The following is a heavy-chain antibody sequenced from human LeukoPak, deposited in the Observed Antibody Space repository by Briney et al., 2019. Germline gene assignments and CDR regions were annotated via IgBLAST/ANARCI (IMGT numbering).Heavy chain of an antibody. CDR1: GFTISSYA. D-gene: IGHD3-10*01. CDR2: ISYDGTKK. Sequence: GGSLRLSCAASGFTISSYAMHWVRQASGKGLEWVAIISYDGTKKDYADPVKGRFTISRDNSKNTLSLQMSSLRPEDTAVYYCGKDGIARGSGSYLDYRGQGTPVTVSS. J-gene: IGHJ4*02. V-gene: IGHV3-30*18. CDR3: GKDGIARGSGSYLDY.